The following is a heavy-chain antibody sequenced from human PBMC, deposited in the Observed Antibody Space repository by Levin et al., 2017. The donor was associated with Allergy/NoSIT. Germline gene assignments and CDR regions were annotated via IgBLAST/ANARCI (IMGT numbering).Heavy chain of an antibody. CDR1: GYTFTSYD. V-gene: IGHV1-8*01. CDR3: ARGFTYYDFWSGYSFDY. D-gene: IGHD3-3*01. J-gene: IGHJ4*02. CDR2: MNPNSGNT. Sequence: ASVKVSCKASGYTFTSYDINWVRQATGQGLEWMGWMNPNSGNTGYAQKFQGRVTMTRNTSISTAYMELSSLRSEDTAVYYCARGFTYYDFWSGYSFDYWGQGTLVTVSS.